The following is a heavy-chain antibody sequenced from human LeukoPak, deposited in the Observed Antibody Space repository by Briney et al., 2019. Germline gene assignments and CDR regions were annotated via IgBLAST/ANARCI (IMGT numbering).Heavy chain of an antibody. V-gene: IGHV4-59*01. J-gene: IGHJ4*02. Sequence: SETLSLTCTVSGGSLSNYYWSWIRQPPGKGLEWIGHIHDSGSTTYNPSLKSRVTISVGTSKNQFSLKLSSVTAADTAVYYCARGRIGGPKAPFDYWGQGTLVTVSS. D-gene: IGHD3-16*01. CDR1: GGSLSNYY. CDR2: IHDSGST. CDR3: ARGRIGGPKAPFDY.